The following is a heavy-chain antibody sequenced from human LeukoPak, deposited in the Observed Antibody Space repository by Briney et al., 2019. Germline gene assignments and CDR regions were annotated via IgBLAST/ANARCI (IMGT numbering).Heavy chain of an antibody. V-gene: IGHV4-59*01. CDR1: GGSISSYY. J-gene: IGHJ6*03. D-gene: IGHD4-23*01. CDR3: ARVGGGNSGFRYYYYYMDV. Sequence: SETLSLTCTVSGGSISSYYWSWIRQPPGKGLEWIGYIYYSGSTNYNPSLKSRVTISVDTSKNQFSLKLSSVTAADAAVYYCARVGGGNSGFRYYYYYMDVWGKGTTVTVSS. CDR2: IYYSGST.